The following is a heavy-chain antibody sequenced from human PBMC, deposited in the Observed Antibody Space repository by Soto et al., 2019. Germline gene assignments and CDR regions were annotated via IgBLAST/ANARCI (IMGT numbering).Heavy chain of an antibody. CDR2: IGTAGDP. CDR3: ARGLGYCSGGSCYSYYYGMDV. CDR1: GFTFSSYD. J-gene: IGHJ6*02. Sequence: PGGSLRLSCAASGFTFSSYDMHWVRQATGKGLEWVSAIGTAGDPYYPGSVKGRFTISRENAKNSLYLQMNSLRAGDTAVYYCARGLGYCSGGSCYSYYYGMDVWGQGTTVTVSS. D-gene: IGHD2-15*01. V-gene: IGHV3-13*05.